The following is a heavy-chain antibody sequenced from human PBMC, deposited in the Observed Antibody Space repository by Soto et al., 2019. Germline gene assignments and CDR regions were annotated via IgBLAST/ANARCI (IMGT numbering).Heavy chain of an antibody. V-gene: IGHV4-4*07. CDR3: ARDRSSGWSRFDY. D-gene: IGHD6-19*01. CDR1: GGSFSDYS. J-gene: IGHJ4*02. CDR2: IYTNGNT. Sequence: SETLSLTCIVSGGSFSDYSWGWIRQPAGKGLEWIGHIYTNGNTYYNPSLKSRLTMSVDTSKKQFSMMLRSVTAADTAVYYCARDRSSGWSRFDYWGQGALV.